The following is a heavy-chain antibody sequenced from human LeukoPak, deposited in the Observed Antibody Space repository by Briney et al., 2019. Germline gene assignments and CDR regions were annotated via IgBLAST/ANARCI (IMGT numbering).Heavy chain of an antibody. CDR2: ISGGGGST. D-gene: IGHD3-22*01. Sequence: GGSLRLSCAASGFTFSSYAMSWVRQAPGKGLEWVSAISGGGGSTYYADSVKGRFIISRDISKNTLYLQMNSLRAEDSALYYCARGGRGSAAVVAPRSFDIWGQGTMVTVSS. CDR3: ARGGRGSAAVVAPRSFDI. CDR1: GFTFSSYA. J-gene: IGHJ3*02. V-gene: IGHV3-23*01.